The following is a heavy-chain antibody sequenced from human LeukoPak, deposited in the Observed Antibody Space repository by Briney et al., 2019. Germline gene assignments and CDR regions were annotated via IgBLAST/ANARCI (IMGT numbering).Heavy chain of an antibody. Sequence: ASVKVSCYASGYTFTSYYMYWVRQAPGQELEWMGIINPSGGSTNYAQKFQGRVTMTKDTSTSTVYMELSSLRSEDTAVYYCARRVSSSWYFDYRGQGTLVTVSS. J-gene: IGHJ4*02. D-gene: IGHD6-13*01. V-gene: IGHV1-46*01. CDR2: INPSGGST. CDR1: GYTFTSYY. CDR3: ARRVSSSWYFDY.